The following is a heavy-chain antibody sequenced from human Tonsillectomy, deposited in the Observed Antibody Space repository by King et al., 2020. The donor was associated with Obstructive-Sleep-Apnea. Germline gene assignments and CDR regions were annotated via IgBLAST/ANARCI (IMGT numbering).Heavy chain of an antibody. CDR3: ARGSDEL. CDR1: GGSISSSDFY. Sequence: QLQESGPGLVKPSQTLSLTCIVSGGSISSSDFYWSWIRQPPGQGLEWVGCIFYNGSTSYNPSLKRRVAILVGTSKKEFSLNLRSATDADTAVYYCARGSDELWGRGTLVTVSS. CDR2: IFYNGST. V-gene: IGHV4-30-4*01. J-gene: IGHJ2*01.